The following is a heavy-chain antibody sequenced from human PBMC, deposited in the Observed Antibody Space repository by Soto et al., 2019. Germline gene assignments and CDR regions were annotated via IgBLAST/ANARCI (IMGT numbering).Heavy chain of an antibody. V-gene: IGHV1-18*01. J-gene: IGHJ2*01. CDR2: IGPYEGLT. CDR1: GYTFNDYG. CDR3: ARCYCSVGSCYTCWHFDL. Sequence: QVQLVQSGAEVKKPGASVRVSCKASGYTFNDYGISWVRQAPGQGLEWMGWIGPYEGLTNHAQTFQGRVTMTVDTSTTTADMELRSLRSDDTALYYCARCYCSVGSCYTCWHFDLWGPGTLVTVTA. D-gene: IGHD2-15*01.